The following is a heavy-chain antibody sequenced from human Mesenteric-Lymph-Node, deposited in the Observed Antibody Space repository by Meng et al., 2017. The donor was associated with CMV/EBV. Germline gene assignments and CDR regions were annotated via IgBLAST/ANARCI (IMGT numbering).Heavy chain of an antibody. J-gene: IGHJ4*02. CDR3: ARGKRYYDFWSGYSHFDY. CDR1: GYTFTSYD. Sequence: ASVQVSCKASGYTFTSYDIIWVRQAPGQGLEWMGWINPNSGGTNYAQKFQGRVTMTRDTSISTAYMELSRLRSDDTAVYYCARGKRYYDFWSGYSHFDYWGQGTLVTVSS. D-gene: IGHD3-3*01. V-gene: IGHV1-2*02. CDR2: INPNSGGT.